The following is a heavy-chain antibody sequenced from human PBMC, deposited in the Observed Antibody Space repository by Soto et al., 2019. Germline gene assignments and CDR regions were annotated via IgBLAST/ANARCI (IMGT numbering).Heavy chain of an antibody. CDR3: ARAMITFGGIIGNYYRDF. D-gene: IGHD3-16*02. CDR1: GGTFSSYA. J-gene: IGHJ6*03. Sequence: QVQLVQSGAEVKKPGSSVKVSCKASGGTFSSYAISWVRQSPGQGLEWMGGIMPIFGTANYAQKFQGRVTITADETTTTAYTELSSLRSEDTAVYYCARAMITFGGIIGNYYRDFWGKGTTVTVSS. V-gene: IGHV1-69*01. CDR2: IMPIFGTA.